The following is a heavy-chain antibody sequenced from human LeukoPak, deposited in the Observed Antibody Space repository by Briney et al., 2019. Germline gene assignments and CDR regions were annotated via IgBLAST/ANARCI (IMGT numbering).Heavy chain of an antibody. V-gene: IGHV3-49*04. CDR3: TRDRRGRGTFAAIDY. CDR1: GFTLGDCA. D-gene: IGHD3-10*01. CDR2: STNKAYGGTT. Sequence: GCSLRLSCTSSGFTLGDCAILWVRQAAAKGVEGVDLSTNKAYGGTTEYAASVQGRFTISRDDSKSIAYLQMNSLKTEDTAMYYCTRDRRGRGTFAAIDYWGQGTLVTVSS. J-gene: IGHJ4*02.